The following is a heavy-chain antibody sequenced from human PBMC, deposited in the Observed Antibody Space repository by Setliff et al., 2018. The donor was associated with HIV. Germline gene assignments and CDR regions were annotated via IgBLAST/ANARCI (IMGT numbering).Heavy chain of an antibody. D-gene: IGHD6-19*01. CDR2: IYYSGNA. V-gene: IGHV4-39*07. CDR1: GGSISSNNYY. J-gene: IGHJ4*02. Sequence: SETLSLTCTVSGGSISSNNYYWGWIRQSPGKGLEWFGSIYYSGNAYYNPSLKSRLTISMDTSKNQFSLKLNSVTAADTAMYYCARDGGSSGWYFVLGYSDYWGPGTLVTVSS. CDR3: ARDGGSSGWYFVLGYSDY.